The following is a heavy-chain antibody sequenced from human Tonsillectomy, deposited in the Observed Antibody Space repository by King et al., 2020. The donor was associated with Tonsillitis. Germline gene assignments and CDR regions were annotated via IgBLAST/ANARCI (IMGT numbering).Heavy chain of an antibody. D-gene: IGHD1-14*01. J-gene: IGHJ4*02. CDR1: GFTFSNYA. CDR3: AKGTGTAEYYFDY. Sequence: VQLVESGGGLVQPGGSLRLSCAASGFTFSNYAMGWVRQSPGKGLEWVSAITGSGGSTYYADSVKGRFTFSRDNSKNTMYLQMNSLRAEDTAVYYCAKGTGTAEYYFDYWGQGTLVTVSS. V-gene: IGHV3-23*04. CDR2: ITGSGGST.